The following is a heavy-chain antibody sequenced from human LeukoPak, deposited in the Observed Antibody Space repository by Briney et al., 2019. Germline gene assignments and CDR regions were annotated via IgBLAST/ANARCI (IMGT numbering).Heavy chain of an antibody. CDR3: ARLRAHIVVADAFDI. D-gene: IGHD2-21*01. CDR1: GFTFSSYE. Sequence: GGSLRLSCAASGFTFSSYEMNWVRQAPGKGLEWVSYTSSSGSTIYYADSVKGRFTISRDNAKNSLYLQMNSLRAEDTAVYYCARLRAHIVVADAFDIWGQGTMVTVSS. V-gene: IGHV3-48*03. J-gene: IGHJ3*02. CDR2: TSSSGSTI.